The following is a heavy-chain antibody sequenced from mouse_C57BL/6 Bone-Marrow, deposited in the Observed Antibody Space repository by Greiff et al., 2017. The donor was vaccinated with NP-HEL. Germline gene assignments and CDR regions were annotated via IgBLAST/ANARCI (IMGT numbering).Heavy chain of an antibody. CDR1: GFTFSSYA. V-gene: IGHV5-4*01. Sequence: EVKVVESGGGLVKPGGSLKLSCAASGFTFSSYAMSWVRQTPEKRLEWVATISDGGSYTYYPDNVKGRFTISRDNAKNNLYLQMSHLKSEDTAMYYCAREYYYGSSSWFAYWGQGTLVTVSA. D-gene: IGHD1-1*01. CDR2: ISDGGSYT. CDR3: AREYYYGSSSWFAY. J-gene: IGHJ3*01.